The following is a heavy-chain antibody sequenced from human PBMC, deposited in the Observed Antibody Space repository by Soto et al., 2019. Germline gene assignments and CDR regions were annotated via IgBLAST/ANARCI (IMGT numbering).Heavy chain of an antibody. CDR1: GFTFSSYG. Sequence: PGGSLRLSCAASGFTFSSYGINWVRQAPGKGLEWVSYISSSISTIYYADSVKGRSTISRDNSKNTLYLQMNSLRAEDTAVYYCARDRKAAAGTSYYYYMDVWGKGTTVTVSS. CDR2: ISSSISTI. D-gene: IGHD6-13*01. CDR3: ARDRKAAAGTSYYYYMDV. J-gene: IGHJ6*03. V-gene: IGHV3-48*01.